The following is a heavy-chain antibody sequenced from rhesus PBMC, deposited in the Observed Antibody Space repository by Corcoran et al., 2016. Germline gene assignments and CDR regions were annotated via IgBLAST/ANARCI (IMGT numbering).Heavy chain of an antibody. Sequence: QVTLKESGPALVKPTQTLTLTCTFSGFSLSTSGMGVGWIRQPPGKALEWLASIYWDDDKYYSTSLKGRLTISNDTSKNPVVLTMTNMDPVDTATYYCARESLYSNCPCRFGVWGPGVLVTVSS. D-gene: IGHD4-23*01. V-gene: IGHV2S1*01. CDR3: ARESLYSNCPCRFGV. CDR1: GFSLSTSGMG. J-gene: IGHJ5-1*01. CDR2: IYWDDDK.